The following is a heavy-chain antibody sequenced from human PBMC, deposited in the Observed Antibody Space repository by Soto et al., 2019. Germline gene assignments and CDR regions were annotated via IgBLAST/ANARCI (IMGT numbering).Heavy chain of an antibody. D-gene: IGHD6-13*01. V-gene: IGHV3-33*01. Sequence: QVHLVESGGGVVQPGRSLTLSCTASGFAFSNYGIHWVRQAPGRGLEWVAVIWSDGTKKFYAGSVRGRFTISRDNSKITIYPQMNSLRAEDTAVYYCARDWWEEPAGKETVSQFDYWGQGTLVTVSS. CDR1: GFAFSNYG. J-gene: IGHJ4*02. CDR2: IWSDGTKK. CDR3: ARDWWEEPAGKETVSQFDY.